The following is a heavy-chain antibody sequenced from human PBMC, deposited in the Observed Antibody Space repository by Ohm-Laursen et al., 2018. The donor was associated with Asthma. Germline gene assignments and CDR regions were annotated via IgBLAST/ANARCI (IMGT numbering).Heavy chain of an antibody. J-gene: IGHJ3*02. D-gene: IGHD5-24*01. V-gene: IGHV3-30*03. Sequence: SLRLSCTAPGFTFSSYGMHWVRQAPGKGLEWVAVISYDGSNKYYADSVKGRFTISRDNSKNTLYLQMNSLRAEDTAVYYCARGDRRDGYKGDAFDIWGQGTMVTVSS. CDR1: GFTFSSYG. CDR3: ARGDRRDGYKGDAFDI. CDR2: ISYDGSNK.